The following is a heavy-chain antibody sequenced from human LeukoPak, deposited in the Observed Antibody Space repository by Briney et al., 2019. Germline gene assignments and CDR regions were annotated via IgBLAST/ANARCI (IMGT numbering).Heavy chain of an antibody. CDR3: AREAYYYDSSGYYRHFDY. J-gene: IGHJ4*02. CDR2: IYSGGST. Sequence: GESLRLSCAASGFTVSSNYMSWVRQAPGKGLEWVSVIYSGGSTYYADSVKGRFTISRDNSKNTLYFQMNSLRAEDTAVYYCAREAYYYDSSGYYRHFDYWGQGTLVTVSS. CDR1: GFTVSSNY. V-gene: IGHV3-66*01. D-gene: IGHD3-22*01.